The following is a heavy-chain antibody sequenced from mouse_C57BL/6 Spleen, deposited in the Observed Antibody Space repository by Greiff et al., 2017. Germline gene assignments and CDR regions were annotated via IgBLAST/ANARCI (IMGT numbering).Heavy chain of an antibody. D-gene: IGHD2-4*01. CDR1: GYTFTSYW. CDR2: IDPSDSYT. Sequence: QVQLQQPGAELVMPGASVKLSSKAFGYTFTSYWMHWVKQRPGQGLEWTGEIDPSDSYTNYNQKFKGKSTLTVDKSSSTAYMQLSSLTSEDSAVYYCALYDYDEGFAYWGQGTLVTVSA. J-gene: IGHJ3*01. V-gene: IGHV1-69*01. CDR3: ALYDYDEGFAY.